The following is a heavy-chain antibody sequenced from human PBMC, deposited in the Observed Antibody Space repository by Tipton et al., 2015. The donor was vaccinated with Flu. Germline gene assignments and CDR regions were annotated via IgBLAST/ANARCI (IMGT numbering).Heavy chain of an antibody. CDR2: IGTSGDT. D-gene: IGHD6-13*01. V-gene: IGHV3-13*01. CDR1: GFTFSSYG. CDR3: ARGPLPDSNWYNGLDV. Sequence: SLRLSCEASGFTFSSYGMHWIRQTTREGLEWVSGIGTSGDTYYAGSVKGRFTISRDTAKNSLFLQMKSLRAGDTAVYYCARGPLPDSNWYNGLDVWGQGTTVTVFS. J-gene: IGHJ6*01.